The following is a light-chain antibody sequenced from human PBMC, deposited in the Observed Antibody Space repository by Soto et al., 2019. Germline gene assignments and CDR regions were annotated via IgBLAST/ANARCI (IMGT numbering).Light chain of an antibody. CDR2: DVS. CDR1: SSEVGGYNY. CDR3: SSYTSSSTLEV. V-gene: IGLV2-14*01. Sequence: QSVLTQPASVSGPPGQSITLSCTGTSSEVGGYNYVSWYQQHPGKAPKLMIYDVSNRPSGVSNRFSGSKSGNTASLTISGLQAEDEADYYCSSYTSSSTLEVFGTGTKVTVL. J-gene: IGLJ1*01.